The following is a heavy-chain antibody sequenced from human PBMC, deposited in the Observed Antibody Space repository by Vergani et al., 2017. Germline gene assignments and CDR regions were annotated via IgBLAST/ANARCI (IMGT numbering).Heavy chain of an antibody. J-gene: IGHJ5*01. V-gene: IGHV3-74*03. CDR3: ARARCIETCYMSNWLDS. D-gene: IGHD3-9*01. Sequence: EVQLLESGGGLVQPGGSLRLSCSASGFSFNSYWMHWVRQVPGKGLLWVSRIKSDGSITAYADSVKGRFTISRDNAQNTLYMQMNSLRVEDPGVYYCARARCIETCYMSNWLDSWGQGTLVTVSS. CDR1: GFSFNSYW. CDR2: IKSDGSIT.